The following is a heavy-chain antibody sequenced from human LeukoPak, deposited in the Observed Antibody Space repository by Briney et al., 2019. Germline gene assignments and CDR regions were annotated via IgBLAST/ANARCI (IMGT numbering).Heavy chain of an antibody. CDR1: GGSFSGYY. J-gene: IGHJ4*02. CDR3: AREGYSSSWTPFDY. D-gene: IGHD6-13*01. CDR2: INHSGST. Sequence: SETLSLTCAVYGGSFSGYYWSWIRQPPGKGLEWIGEINHSGSTNYNPSLKSRVTISVDTSKNQLSLKLSSVTAADTAVYYCAREGYSSSWTPFDYWGQGTLVTVSS. V-gene: IGHV4-34*01.